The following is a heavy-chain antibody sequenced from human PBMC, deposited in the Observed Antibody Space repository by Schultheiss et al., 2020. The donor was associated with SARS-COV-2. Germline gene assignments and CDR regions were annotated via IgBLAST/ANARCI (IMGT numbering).Heavy chain of an antibody. Sequence: SETLSLTCTVSGGSISSYYWSSIRQPPGKGLEWIGYIYYSGSTYYNPSLKSRVTISVDTSKNQFSLKLSSVTAADTAVYYCAGGYCSSTSCFYYYYMDVWGKGTTVTVSS. J-gene: IGHJ6*03. CDR3: AGGYCSSTSCFYYYYMDV. D-gene: IGHD2-2*01. CDR1: GGSISSYY. V-gene: IGHV4-59*04. CDR2: IYYSGST.